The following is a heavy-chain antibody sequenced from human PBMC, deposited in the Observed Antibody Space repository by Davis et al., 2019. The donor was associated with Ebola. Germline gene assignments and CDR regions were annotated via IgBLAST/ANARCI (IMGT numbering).Heavy chain of an antibody. D-gene: IGHD6-13*01. Sequence: MPSETLSLTCTVSGGSISSYYWSWIRQPPGKGLAWIGYIYYSGSTNYNPSLKSRVTISVDTSKNQFSLKLSSVTAADTAVYYCARQAGWFDPWGQGTLVTVSS. J-gene: IGHJ5*02. CDR2: IYYSGST. CDR1: GGSISSYY. CDR3: ARQAGWFDP. V-gene: IGHV4-59*08.